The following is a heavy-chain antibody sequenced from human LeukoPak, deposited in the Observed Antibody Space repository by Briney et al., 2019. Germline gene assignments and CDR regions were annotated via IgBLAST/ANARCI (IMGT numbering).Heavy chain of an antibody. CDR2: IIPIFGTR. CDR3: ARDTRRQSSSGYYLMDAFDI. J-gene: IGHJ3*02. Sequence: SVKVSCKASGGTFRSYAITWVRQAPGQGLEWMGRIIPIFGTRNYAQKFQGRVTIITDESTSTAYMELSSLRSEDTAVYYCARDTRRQSSSGYYLMDAFDIWGQGTMVTVSS. CDR1: GGTFRSYA. V-gene: IGHV1-69*05. D-gene: IGHD3-22*01.